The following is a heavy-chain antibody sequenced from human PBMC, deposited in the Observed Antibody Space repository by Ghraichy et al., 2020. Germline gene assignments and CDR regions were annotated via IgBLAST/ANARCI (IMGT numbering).Heavy chain of an antibody. Sequence: SQTLSLTCAVYGGSFSGYYWSWIRQPPGKGLEWIGEINHSGSTNYNPSLKSRVTISVDTSKNQFSLKLSSVTAADTAVYYCARGLERAVGATRTKDLDFGYWGQGTLVTVSS. J-gene: IGHJ4*02. CDR3: ARGLERAVGATRTKDLDFGY. CDR2: INHSGST. CDR1: GGSFSGYY. V-gene: IGHV4-34*01. D-gene: IGHD1-26*01.